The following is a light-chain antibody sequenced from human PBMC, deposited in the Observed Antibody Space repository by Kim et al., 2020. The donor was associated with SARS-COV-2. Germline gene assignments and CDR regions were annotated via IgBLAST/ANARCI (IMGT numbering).Light chain of an antibody. V-gene: IGLV3-27*01. J-gene: IGLJ3*02. CDR2: KDS. CDR3: YSAADNIRV. Sequence: SVSPGQTARITCSGGVLAKKYARWFQQKPGQAPVLVIYKDSERPSGIPERFSGSSSGTTVTLTISGAQVEDEADYYCYSAADNIRVFGGGTKLTVL. CDR1: VLAKKY.